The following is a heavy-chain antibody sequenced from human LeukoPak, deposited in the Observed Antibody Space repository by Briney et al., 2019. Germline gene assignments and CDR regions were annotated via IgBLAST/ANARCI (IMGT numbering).Heavy chain of an antibody. D-gene: IGHD3-10*01. CDR3: ARDRGNWFDP. V-gene: IGHV3-30*03. J-gene: IGHJ5*02. CDR1: GFTFSSYG. Sequence: PGGSLRLSCAASGFTFSSYGMHWVRQAPGKGLEWVAVISYDGSKKYYGDSVKGRFTISRDNSKNTLYLQMNSLRAEDTAVYYCARDRGNWFDPWGQGTLVTVSS. CDR2: ISYDGSKK.